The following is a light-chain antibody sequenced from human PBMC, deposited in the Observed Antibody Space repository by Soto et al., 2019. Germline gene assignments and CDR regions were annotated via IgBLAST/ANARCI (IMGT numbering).Light chain of an antibody. CDR1: QSVSSY. Sequence: EIVLTQSPATLSLSPGERATLSCRASQSVSSYLAWYQQKPGQAPRLLIYDASNRATGIPARSGGSGSGTDFTLTISSLEPEDFAVYYCQQRGSWPPFTFGPGTKVDIK. J-gene: IGKJ3*01. V-gene: IGKV3-11*01. CDR2: DAS. CDR3: QQRGSWPPFT.